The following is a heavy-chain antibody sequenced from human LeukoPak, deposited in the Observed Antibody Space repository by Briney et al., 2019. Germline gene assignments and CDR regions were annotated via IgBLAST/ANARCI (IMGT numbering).Heavy chain of an antibody. Sequence: GGSLRLSCAASGFTFSSYAMSWAHQAPGKGLEWVSAISGSGGSTYYADSVKGRFTISRDNSKNTLYLQMNSLRAEDTAVYYCAKDDWELLWIGNYWGQGTLVTVSS. D-gene: IGHD1-26*01. CDR1: GFTFSSYA. CDR2: ISGSGGST. V-gene: IGHV3-23*01. J-gene: IGHJ4*02. CDR3: AKDDWELLWIGNY.